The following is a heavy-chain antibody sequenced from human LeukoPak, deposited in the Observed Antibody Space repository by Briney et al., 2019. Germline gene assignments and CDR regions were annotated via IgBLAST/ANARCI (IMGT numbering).Heavy chain of an antibody. CDR1: GFTFSTYA. D-gene: IGHD6-13*01. Sequence: GGSLRLSCAASGFTFSTYAMSWVRQAPGKGLEWVSGISSRDDRTYYADSVKGRFTMSRDISRNTLYLQMNSLRAEDTAMYYCAKGIATEGVPVFDYWGQGTLVTVSS. J-gene: IGHJ4*02. CDR3: AKGIATEGVPVFDY. V-gene: IGHV3-23*01. CDR2: ISSRDDRT.